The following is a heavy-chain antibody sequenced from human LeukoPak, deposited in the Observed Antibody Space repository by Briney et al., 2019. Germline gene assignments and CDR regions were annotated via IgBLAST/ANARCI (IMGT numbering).Heavy chain of an antibody. CDR3: AKTYYYGSGTFSFDH. Sequence: PGGSLRLSCAASGFTFNGYAMTWVRQAPGKGLEWVSGISGRGESTYYADSVKGRFTISRDNSKNMVYMQMNSLTAEDTALYYCAKTYYYGSGTFSFDHWGQGTQVTVSS. D-gene: IGHD3-10*01. CDR1: GFTFNGYA. V-gene: IGHV3-23*01. CDR2: ISGRGEST. J-gene: IGHJ4*02.